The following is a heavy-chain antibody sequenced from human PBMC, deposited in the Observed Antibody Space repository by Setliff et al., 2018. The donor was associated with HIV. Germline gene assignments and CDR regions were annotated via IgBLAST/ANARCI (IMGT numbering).Heavy chain of an antibody. CDR3: ARTLTYYFDGSFSSGPADY. Sequence: ASVKVSCKASGYTFTTYAMIWVRQAPGQSLEWMGWINTGNGNTRLSQKFQGRVTISRDTSASTAYVELYSLTAEDTAVYYCARTLTYYFDGSFSSGPADYWGLGTLVTVSS. V-gene: IGHV1-3*04. CDR2: INTGNGNT. D-gene: IGHD3-22*01. CDR1: GYTFTTYA. J-gene: IGHJ4*02.